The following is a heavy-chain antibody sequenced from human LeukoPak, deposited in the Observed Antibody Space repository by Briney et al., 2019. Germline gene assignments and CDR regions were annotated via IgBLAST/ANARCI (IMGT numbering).Heavy chain of an antibody. V-gene: IGHV1-69*06. J-gene: IGHJ5*02. D-gene: IGHD1-7*01. CDR3: ARVPAGITGTTGWFDP. CDR1: GGTFSSYA. Sequence: SVKVSCKASGGTFSSYAISWVRQAPGQGLEWMGGIIPIFGTANYAQKFQGRVTMTEDTSTDTAYMELSSLRSEDTAVYYCARVPAGITGTTGWFDPWGQGTLVTVSS. CDR2: IIPIFGTA.